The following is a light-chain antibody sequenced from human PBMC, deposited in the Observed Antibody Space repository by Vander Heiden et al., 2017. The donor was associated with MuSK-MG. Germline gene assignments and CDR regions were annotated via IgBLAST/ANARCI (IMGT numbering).Light chain of an antibody. CDR1: QSVSSN. Sequence: ILMTQSPATLSVSPGERATLSCRASQSVSSNLAWYQHKPGQAPRLLIHGATTRATGIPVRFSGSGSGTEFTLTISSLQSEDFAVYYCQQDNNWPRTFGQWTKVEIK. J-gene: IGKJ1*01. CDR2: GAT. CDR3: QQDNNWPRT. V-gene: IGKV3-15*01.